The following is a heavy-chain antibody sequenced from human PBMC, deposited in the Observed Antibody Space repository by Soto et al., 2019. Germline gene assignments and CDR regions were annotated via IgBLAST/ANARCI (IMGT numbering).Heavy chain of an antibody. J-gene: IGHJ4*02. CDR2: ITSSSSYI. Sequence: GGSLRLSCAASGFTFSLYSMIWVRQAPGKGLEWVASITSSSSYIYYEDSLKGRFTISRDNAKNSLFLQLDSPRAEDTAVYFCVRARSTDSRPDYWGQGTLVTVSS. CDR3: VRARSTDSRPDY. D-gene: IGHD3-22*01. V-gene: IGHV3-21*01. CDR1: GFTFSLYS.